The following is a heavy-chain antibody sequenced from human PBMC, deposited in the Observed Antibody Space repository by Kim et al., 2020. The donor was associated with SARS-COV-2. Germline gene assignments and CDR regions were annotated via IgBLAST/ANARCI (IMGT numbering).Heavy chain of an antibody. CDR3: AREGHEGGYLT. Sequence: KRYSQKFKGRLTITRDTSASTAYMELNSLRSEDTAVYYCAREGHEGGYLTWGQGTMVTVSS. V-gene: IGHV1-3*01. J-gene: IGHJ3*01. D-gene: IGHD3-22*01. CDR2: K.